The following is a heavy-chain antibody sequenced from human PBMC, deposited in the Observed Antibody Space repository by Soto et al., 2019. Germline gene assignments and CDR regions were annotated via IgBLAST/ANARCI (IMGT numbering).Heavy chain of an antibody. D-gene: IGHD3-16*01. Sequence: PGGSLRLSCAASGFTFNNYAMSWVRQAPGKGLEWVSTISGSGGSIYYADSVKGRFTISRDNSKNTLYLQMDSLRAQDTAVYYCARDWFGVDYWGQGTLVTVSS. J-gene: IGHJ4*02. CDR2: ISGSGGSI. CDR3: ARDWFGVDY. CDR1: GFTFNNYA. V-gene: IGHV3-23*01.